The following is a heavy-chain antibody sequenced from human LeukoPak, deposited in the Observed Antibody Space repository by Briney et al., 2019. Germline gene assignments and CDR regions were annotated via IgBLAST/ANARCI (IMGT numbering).Heavy chain of an antibody. CDR1: GFTFSNYW. CDR3: ARDISDDSSSFDY. J-gene: IGHJ4*02. D-gene: IGHD3-22*01. Sequence: PGGSLRLSCAASGFTFSNYWMNWVRQAPGKGLEWVSSISSSSSYIYYADSEKGRFTISRDNAKNSLYLQMNSLRAEDTAVYYCARDISDDSSSFDYWGQGTLVTVSS. V-gene: IGHV3-21*01. CDR2: ISSSSSYI.